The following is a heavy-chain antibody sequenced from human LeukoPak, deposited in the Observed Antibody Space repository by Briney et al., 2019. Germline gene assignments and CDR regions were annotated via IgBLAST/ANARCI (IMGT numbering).Heavy chain of an antibody. CDR3: ARDGPPHIVVVTAILYYFDY. CDR2: ISSSSSTI. V-gene: IGHV3-48*04. J-gene: IGHJ4*02. CDR1: GFTFSSYS. D-gene: IGHD2-21*02. Sequence: GGSLRLSCAASGFTFSSYSMNWVRQAPGKGLEWVSYISSSSSTIYYADSVKGRFTISRDNAKNSLYLQMNSLRAEDTAVYYCARDGPPHIVVVTAILYYFDYWGQGTLVTVSS.